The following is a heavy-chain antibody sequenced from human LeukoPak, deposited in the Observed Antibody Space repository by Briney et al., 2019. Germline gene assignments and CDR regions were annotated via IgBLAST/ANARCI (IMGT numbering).Heavy chain of an antibody. J-gene: IGHJ5*02. CDR2: ISSSSSYI. D-gene: IGHD3-10*01. V-gene: IGHV3-21*01. CDR1: GFTFSSYS. Sequence: AGGSLRLSCAASGFTFSSYSMNWVRQAPGKGLEWVSSISSSSSYIYYADSVKGRFTISRDNAKNSLYLQMNSLRAEDTAVYYCARPMVRGVIMSRWFDPWGQGTLVTVSS. CDR3: ARPMVRGVIMSRWFDP.